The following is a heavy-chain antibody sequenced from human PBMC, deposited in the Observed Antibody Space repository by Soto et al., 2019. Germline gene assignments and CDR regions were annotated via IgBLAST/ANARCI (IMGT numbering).Heavy chain of an antibody. V-gene: IGHV3-53*01. CDR2: LYDVDGT. CDR3: ATWHLQEHAYDI. J-gene: IGHJ3*02. Sequence: DVQLVESGGGLIQPGGSLRLSCAAFGLTVSGKKYISWVRQAPGKGLEWVSALYDVDGTYYADSVKGRFTTSIDTSRTFVYLQMKSLRLDDTAVYFCATWHLQEHAYDIWGQGSTVTFSS. D-gene: IGHD4-4*01. CDR1: GLTVSGKKY.